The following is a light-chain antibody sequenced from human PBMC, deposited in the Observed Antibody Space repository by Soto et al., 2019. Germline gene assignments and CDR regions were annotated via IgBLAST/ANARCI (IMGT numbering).Light chain of an antibody. V-gene: IGKV3-20*01. CDR3: QQYGTSPFT. CDR2: GAS. Sequence: VLTQSPGTLSLSPGERATLSCRASERISSNFLAWYQQRPGQAPRLLIYGASTRASGIPDGFSGSGSGTDFALTISRLEPEDFALYYCQQYGTSPFTFGPGTTVEIK. CDR1: ERISSNF. J-gene: IGKJ3*01.